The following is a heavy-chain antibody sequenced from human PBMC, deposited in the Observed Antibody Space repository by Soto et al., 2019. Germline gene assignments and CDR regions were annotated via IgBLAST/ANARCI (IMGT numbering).Heavy chain of an antibody. Sequence: SETLSLTCAVYGGSFSGYYWSWIRQPPGKGLEWIGEINHSGSTNYNPSLKSRVTISVDTSKNQFSLKLSSVTAADTAVYYCARGGSCSSTSCYWAYYYYGMDVWGQGTTVTVSS. V-gene: IGHV4-34*01. CDR2: INHSGST. D-gene: IGHD2-2*01. J-gene: IGHJ6*02. CDR3: ARGGSCSSTSCYWAYYYYGMDV. CDR1: GGSFSGYY.